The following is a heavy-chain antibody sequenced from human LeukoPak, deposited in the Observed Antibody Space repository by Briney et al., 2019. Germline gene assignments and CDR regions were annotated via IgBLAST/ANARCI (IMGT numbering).Heavy chain of an antibody. Sequence: PGGSLRLSCAASGFTFSGSVMHWVRQASGKGLEWVARIRTKANNYATAFAASVKGRFTISRDDSKNTAYLQVNSLKTEDTAVYYCASGGHFRAFDYWGQGTLVTVSS. J-gene: IGHJ4*02. CDR1: GFTFSGSV. CDR3: ASGGHFRAFDY. CDR2: IRTKANNYAT. D-gene: IGHD4-23*01. V-gene: IGHV3-73*01.